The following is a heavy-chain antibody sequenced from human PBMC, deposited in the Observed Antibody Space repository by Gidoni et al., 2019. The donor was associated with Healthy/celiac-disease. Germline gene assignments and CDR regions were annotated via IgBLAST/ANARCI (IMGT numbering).Heavy chain of an antibody. CDR2: ISGSGGST. V-gene: IGHV3-23*01. J-gene: IGHJ4*02. CDR1: GFTFSSYA. D-gene: IGHD3-16*01. CDR3: AKDAARLSPIGGYFDY. Sequence: EVQLLESGGGLVQPGGSLRLSCAASGFTFSSYAMSWVRQAPGKGLEWVSAISGSGGSTYYADSVKGRFTISRDNSKNTLYLQMNSLRAEDTAVYYCAKDAARLSPIGGYFDYWGQGTLVTVSS.